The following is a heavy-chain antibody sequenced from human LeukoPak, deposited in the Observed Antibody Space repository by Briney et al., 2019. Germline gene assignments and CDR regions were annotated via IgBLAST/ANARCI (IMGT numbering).Heavy chain of an antibody. Sequence: SETLSLTCTVSGGSISSGGYYWSWIRQPPGKGLEWIGEINHSGSTNYNPSLKSRVTISVDTSKNQFSLKLSSVTAADTAVYYCASATTVYDAFDIWGQGTMVTVSS. CDR3: ASATTVYDAFDI. V-gene: IGHV4-39*07. D-gene: IGHD4-17*01. CDR1: GGSISSGGYY. CDR2: INHSGST. J-gene: IGHJ3*02.